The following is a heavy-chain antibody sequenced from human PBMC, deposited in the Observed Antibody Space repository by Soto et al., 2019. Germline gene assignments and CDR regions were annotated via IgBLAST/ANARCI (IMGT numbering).Heavy chain of an antibody. CDR2: IDPSDSYT. CDR3: ARGQEVGAFFFAS. J-gene: IGHJ4*02. D-gene: IGHD2-15*01. V-gene: IGHV5-10-1*01. Sequence: PGESLKISCKGSGYSFTSYWISWVRQMPGKGLEWMGRIDPSDSYTNYSPSFQGHVTISADKSISTAYLQWSSLRAGDTAVYFWARGQEVGAFFFASGGQGPQAPVS. CDR1: GYSFTSYW.